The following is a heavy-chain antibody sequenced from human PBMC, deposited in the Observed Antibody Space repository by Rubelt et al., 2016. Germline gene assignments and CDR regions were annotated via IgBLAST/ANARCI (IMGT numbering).Heavy chain of an antibody. CDR3: ARGGGYSSGWLA. V-gene: IGHV4-4*02. Sequence: QLQLQESGPGLVKPSGTLSLTCAVSGGSISNANWWSWIRQPPGKGLEWIGEIYHSGSNNYNPSPKSRVTISMDTSKNQCSLTLKSVTAADTAVYYWARGGGYSSGWLAWGQGTLVTVSS. J-gene: IGHJ4*02. CDR2: IYHSGSN. CDR1: GGSISNANW. D-gene: IGHD6-19*01.